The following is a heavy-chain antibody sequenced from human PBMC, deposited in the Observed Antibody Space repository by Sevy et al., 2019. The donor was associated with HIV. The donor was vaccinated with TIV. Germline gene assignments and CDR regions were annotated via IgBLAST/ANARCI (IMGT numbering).Heavy chain of an antibody. D-gene: IGHD2-15*01. CDR3: VRDGWNY. V-gene: IGHV3-21*01. J-gene: IGHJ4*02. Sequence: GGSLRPSCAASGFTFSTSTMNWVRQAPGKGLEWVSLMTSRGSYILYADSVKGRFTIARDNAKSSVFLQMNSLRVEDRAVYYCVRDGWNYWGQGTLVTVSS. CDR2: MTSRGSYI. CDR1: GFTFSTST.